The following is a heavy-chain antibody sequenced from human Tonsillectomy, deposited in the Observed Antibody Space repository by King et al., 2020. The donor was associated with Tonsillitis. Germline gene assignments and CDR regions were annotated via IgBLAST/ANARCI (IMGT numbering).Heavy chain of an antibody. V-gene: IGHV3-7*03. CDR2: IKRDGSEK. Sequence: VQLVEFGGGLVQPGGSLRLSCAASGFTFSSYWMTWVRQAPGKGLEWVANIKRDGSEKYYVDSVKGRFTISRDNAKNSLYLQMNSLRAEDTAVYYCARDVPISSGYDFFYYFYYMDVWGKGTTVTVSS. J-gene: IGHJ6*03. CDR1: GFTFSSYW. D-gene: IGHD5-12*01. CDR3: ARDVPISSGYDFFYYFYYMDV.